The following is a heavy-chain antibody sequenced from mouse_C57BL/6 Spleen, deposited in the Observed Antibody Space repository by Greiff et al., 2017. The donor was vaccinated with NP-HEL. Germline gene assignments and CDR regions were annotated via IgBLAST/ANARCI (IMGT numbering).Heavy chain of an antibody. Sequence: EVQLQQSGPELVKPGASVKMSCKASGYTFTDYNMHWVKQSHGKSLEWIGYINPNNGGTSYNQKFKGKATLTVNKSSSTAYMELRSLTSEDSAVYYCARGAPAYYYGSSYCWYFDVWGTGTTVTVSS. CDR1: GYTFTDYN. D-gene: IGHD1-1*01. J-gene: IGHJ1*03. CDR3: ARGAPAYYYGSSYCWYFDV. V-gene: IGHV1-22*01. CDR2: INPNNGGT.